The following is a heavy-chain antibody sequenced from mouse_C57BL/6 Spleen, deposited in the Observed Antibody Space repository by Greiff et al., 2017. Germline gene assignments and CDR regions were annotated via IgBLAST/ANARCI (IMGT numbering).Heavy chain of an antibody. J-gene: IGHJ1*03. CDR1: GFSLTSYG. D-gene: IGHD3-3*01. Sequence: VQLQESGPGLVQPSQSLSITCTVSGFSLTSYGVHWVRQSPGKGLEWLGVIGSGGSTDYNAAFISRLSISKDNTKSQVFFKMNSLQADDTAIYYCARNGDTLPYWYFDVWGTGTTVTVSS. CDR2: IGSGGST. V-gene: IGHV2-2*01. CDR3: ARNGDTLPYWYFDV.